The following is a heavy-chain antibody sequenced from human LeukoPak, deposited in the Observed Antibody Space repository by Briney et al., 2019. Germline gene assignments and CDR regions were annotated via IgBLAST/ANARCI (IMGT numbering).Heavy chain of an antibody. D-gene: IGHD3-22*01. CDR2: IYYSGST. Sequence: SETLSLTCAVYGGSFSGYYWSWIRQPPGKGLEWIGYIYYSGSTNYNPSLKSRVTISVDTSKNQFSLKLSSVTAADTAVYYCARYDRALDYWGQGTLVTVSS. CDR1: GGSFSGYY. CDR3: ARYDRALDY. J-gene: IGHJ4*02. V-gene: IGHV4-59*08.